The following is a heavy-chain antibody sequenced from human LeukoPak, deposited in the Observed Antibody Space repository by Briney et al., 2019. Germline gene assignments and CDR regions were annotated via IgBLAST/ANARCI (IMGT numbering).Heavy chain of an antibody. V-gene: IGHV1-2*04. Sequence: ASVKVSCKASGYTFTGYYMHWVRQAPGQGLEWMGWINPNSGGTNYAQKFQGWVTMTRDTSISTAYMELSRLRSDDTAVYYCARSGPNTAMAHDYWGQGTLVTVSS. CDR3: ARSGPNTAMAHDY. J-gene: IGHJ4*02. CDR2: INPNSGGT. CDR1: GYTFTGYY. D-gene: IGHD5-18*01.